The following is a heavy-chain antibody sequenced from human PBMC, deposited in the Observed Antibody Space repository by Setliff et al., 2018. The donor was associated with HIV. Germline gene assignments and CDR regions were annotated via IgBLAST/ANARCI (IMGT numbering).Heavy chain of an antibody. D-gene: IGHD1-26*01. CDR2: INPNSGGT. CDR1: GYTFTSYG. Sequence: GASVKVSCKASGYTFTSYGISWVRQAPGQGLEWMGWINPNSGGTNYAQKFQGRVTMTRDTSISTAYMELSRLRSDDTAVYYCASVSPGGSYYQFDYWGQGTLVTVSS. CDR3: ASVSPGGSYYQFDY. V-gene: IGHV1-2*02. J-gene: IGHJ4*02.